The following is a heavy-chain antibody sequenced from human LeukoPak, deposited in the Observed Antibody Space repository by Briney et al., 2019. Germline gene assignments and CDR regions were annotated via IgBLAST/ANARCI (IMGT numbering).Heavy chain of an antibody. Sequence: GGSLRLSCAASGFIASSSYMGWVRQAPGKGLEWVSLIYSGGTTYYADSVKGRFTISRDNSKNTLFLQMNSLRVEDTAVYYCARDTIVAATKAGSFEYWGQGTLVTVSS. V-gene: IGHV3-53*01. D-gene: IGHD1-26*01. CDR2: IYSGGTT. J-gene: IGHJ4*02. CDR3: ARDTIVAATKAGSFEY. CDR1: GFIASSSY.